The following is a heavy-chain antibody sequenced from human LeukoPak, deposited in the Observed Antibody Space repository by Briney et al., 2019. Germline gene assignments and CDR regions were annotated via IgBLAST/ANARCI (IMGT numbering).Heavy chain of an antibody. CDR3: ARVATTIDY. V-gene: IGHV4-39*01. CDR1: GGSISSSSYY. J-gene: IGHJ4*02. D-gene: IGHD5-12*01. CDR2: IYYSGST. Sequence: SETPSLTCTVSGGSISSSSYYWGWIRQPPGKGLEWIGSIYYSGSTYYNPSLKSRVTISVDTSKNQFSLKLSSVTAADTAVYYCARVATTIDYWGQGTLVTVSS.